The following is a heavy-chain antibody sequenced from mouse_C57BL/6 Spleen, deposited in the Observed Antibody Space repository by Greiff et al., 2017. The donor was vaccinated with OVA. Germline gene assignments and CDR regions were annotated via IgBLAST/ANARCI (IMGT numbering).Heavy chain of an antibody. CDR2: ISYSGST. CDR3: ARDGSSSGFAY. J-gene: IGHJ3*01. Sequence: DVQLQESGPGMVKPSQSLSLTCTVTGYSITSGYDWHWIRHFPGNKLEWMGYISYSGSTNYNPSLKSRISITHDTSKNHFFLKLNSVTTEDKATYYCARDGSSSGFAYWGQGTLVTVSA. CDR1: GYSITSGYD. V-gene: IGHV3-1*01. D-gene: IGHD1-1*01.